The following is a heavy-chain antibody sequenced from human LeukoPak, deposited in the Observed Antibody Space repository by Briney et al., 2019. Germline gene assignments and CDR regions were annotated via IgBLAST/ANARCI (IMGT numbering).Heavy chain of an antibody. Sequence: ASVKVSCKASGYTFSCYYMHWVRQAPGQGLEWMGWINPNSGGTNYAQKLQGRVTMTRDTSISKAYMELSRLRSDDTAVYYCARESQEAIAVAGTWFDPWGQGTLVTVSS. CDR3: ARESQEAIAVAGTWFDP. CDR1: GYTFSCYY. D-gene: IGHD6-19*01. CDR2: INPNSGGT. J-gene: IGHJ5*02. V-gene: IGHV1-2*02.